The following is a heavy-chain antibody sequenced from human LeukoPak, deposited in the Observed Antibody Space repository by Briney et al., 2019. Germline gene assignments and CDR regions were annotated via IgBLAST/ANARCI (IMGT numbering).Heavy chain of an antibody. D-gene: IGHD5-12*01. V-gene: IGHV5-51*01. CDR2: IYPGDSDT. CDR1: GYSFSSYW. J-gene: IGHJ4*02. Sequence: GESLKISCKGSGYSFSSYWIAWVRQMPGKGLEWMGIIYPGDSDTRYSPSFQGQVTVSADRSISTAYLQWSSLKASDTAIYYCARSIVATIPAQYWGQGTLVSVSS. CDR3: ARSIVATIPAQY.